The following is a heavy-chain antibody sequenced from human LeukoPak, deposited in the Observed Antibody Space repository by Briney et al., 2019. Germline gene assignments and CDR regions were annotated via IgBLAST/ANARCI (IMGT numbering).Heavy chain of an antibody. CDR3: AKGHSDYGTGFDL. CDR1: GFTFSDFA. V-gene: IGHV3-23*01. CDR2: ISSSGGRT. J-gene: IGHJ4*02. D-gene: IGHD4-17*01. Sequence: QTGGSLRLSCAASGFTFSDFAMSWVRQAPGKGLECVSVISSSGGRTYSADSVKARFTISRDNYKNTLSLQMNGLTADDTAVYYCAKGHSDYGTGFDLWGQGTLVTVPS.